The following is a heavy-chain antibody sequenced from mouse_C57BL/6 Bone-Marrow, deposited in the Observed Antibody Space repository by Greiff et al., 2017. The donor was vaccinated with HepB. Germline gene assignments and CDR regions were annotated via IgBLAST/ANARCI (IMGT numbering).Heavy chain of an antibody. J-gene: IGHJ4*01. Sequence: EVQLQQSGPELVKPGASVKISCKASGYSFTGYYMNWVKQSPEKSLEWIGEINPSTGGTTYNQKFKAKATLTVDKSSSTAYMQLKSLTSEDSAVYYCARYSTIVTTYYYAMDYWGQGTSVTVSS. CDR1: GYSFTGYY. D-gene: IGHD2-5*01. V-gene: IGHV1-42*01. CDR2: INPSTGGT. CDR3: ARYSTIVTTYYYAMDY.